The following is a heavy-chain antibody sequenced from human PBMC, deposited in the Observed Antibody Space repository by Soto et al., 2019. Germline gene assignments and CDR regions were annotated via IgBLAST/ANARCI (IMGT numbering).Heavy chain of an antibody. J-gene: IGHJ4*01. D-gene: IGHD2-2*01. Sequence: GESLKVSCKGSGYSFTSYWISWVRQMPGKSQEWMGRIDPSDSYTNYSPSFQGHVTISADKSISTAYLQWSSLKASDTAMYYCARHVFGVVVGPTGFYYRGLDNPVPVSA. CDR3: ARHVFGVVVGPTGFYY. CDR1: GYSFTSYW. CDR2: IDPSDSYT. V-gene: IGHV5-10-1*01.